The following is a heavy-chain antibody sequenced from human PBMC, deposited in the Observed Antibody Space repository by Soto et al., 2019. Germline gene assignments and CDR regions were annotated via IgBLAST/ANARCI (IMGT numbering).Heavy chain of an antibody. Sequence: QVQLVQSGGGVVQTGNSLRLSCTVSGLTFSSSSVHWVRQAPGKGLEWVAVISENGDRQYSTDSVRGRFLVSRDTFNNTIYLKMNSLRPENTGEYFCARRLAPSVSALGYWGQGALVTVSS. CDR2: ISENGDRQ. CDR1: GLTFSSSS. V-gene: IGHV3-30-3*01. D-gene: IGHD1-26*01. J-gene: IGHJ4*02. CDR3: ARRLAPSVSALGY.